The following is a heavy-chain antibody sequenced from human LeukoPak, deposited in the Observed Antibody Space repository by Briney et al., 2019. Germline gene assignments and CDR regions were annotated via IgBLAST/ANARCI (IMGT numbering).Heavy chain of an antibody. CDR3: ARDRKIAVAIYYYYGMDV. V-gene: IGHV1-18*01. D-gene: IGHD6-19*01. Sequence: ASVKVSCKASGYTFTSYGISWVRQAPEQGLEWMGWISAYNGNTNYAQKLQGRVTMTTDTSTSTAYMELRSLRSDDTAVYYCARDRKIAVAIYYYYGMDVWGQGTTVTVSS. CDR2: ISAYNGNT. J-gene: IGHJ6*02. CDR1: GYTFTSYG.